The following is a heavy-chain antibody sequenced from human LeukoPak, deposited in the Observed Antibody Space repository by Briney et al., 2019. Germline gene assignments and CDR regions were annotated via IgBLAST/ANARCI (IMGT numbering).Heavy chain of an antibody. CDR1: GYTFTAYY. V-gene: IGHV1-2*02. D-gene: IGHD5-24*01. Sequence: ASVKVSCKASGYTFTAYYMHWVRQAPGQGLEWMGWINPNSGGTNYAQKFQGRVTMTRDTSISTAYMELSRLRSDDTAVYYCAHMAPYYYYGMDVWGQGTTVTVSS. J-gene: IGHJ6*02. CDR2: INPNSGGT. CDR3: AHMAPYYYYGMDV.